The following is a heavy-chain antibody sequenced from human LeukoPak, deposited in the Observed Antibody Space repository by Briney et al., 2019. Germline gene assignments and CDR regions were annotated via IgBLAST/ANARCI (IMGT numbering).Heavy chain of an antibody. V-gene: IGHV1-46*01. D-gene: IGHD2-15*01. CDR1: GYTFTSYY. CDR3: ARVKIFGLHYSGGSCYFLAAYYYYGMDV. CDR2: INPSGGST. J-gene: IGHJ6*02. Sequence: ASVKVSCKASGYTFTSYYIHWVRQAPGQGLKWMGIINPSGGSTSYAQKFQGRVTMTRDTSTSTVYMELSSLRSEDTAVYYCARVKIFGLHYSGGSCYFLAAYYYYGMDVWGQGTTVTVSS.